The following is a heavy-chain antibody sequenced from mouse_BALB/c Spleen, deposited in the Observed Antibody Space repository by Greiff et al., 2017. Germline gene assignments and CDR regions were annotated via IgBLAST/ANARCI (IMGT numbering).Heavy chain of an antibody. J-gene: IGHJ3*01. CDR1: GSTFTSYY. CDR2: INPSNGGT. D-gene: IGHD1-1*01. CDR3: TRSYYGSSYAWFAY. Sequence: QVQLQQSGAELVKPGASVKLSCKASGSTFTSYYMYWVKQRPGQGLEWLGEINPSNGGTNFNEKFKSKATLTVDKSSSTAYMQLSSLTSEDSAVYYCTRSYYGSSYAWFAYWGQGTLVTVSA. V-gene: IGHV1S81*02.